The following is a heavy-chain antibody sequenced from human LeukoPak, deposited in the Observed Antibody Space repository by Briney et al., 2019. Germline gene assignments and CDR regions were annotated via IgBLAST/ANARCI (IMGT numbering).Heavy chain of an antibody. CDR3: AGNMVRGVRYFDY. J-gene: IGHJ4*02. V-gene: IGHV3-48*03. Sequence: GGSLRLSCAASGFTFSSYEMNWVRQAPGKGLEWVSYISSRGSTIYYADSVKGRFTISRDNAKNSLYLQMNSLRAEDTAVYYCAGNMVRGVRYFDYWGQGTLVTVSS. CDR1: GFTFSSYE. D-gene: IGHD3-10*01. CDR2: ISSRGSTI.